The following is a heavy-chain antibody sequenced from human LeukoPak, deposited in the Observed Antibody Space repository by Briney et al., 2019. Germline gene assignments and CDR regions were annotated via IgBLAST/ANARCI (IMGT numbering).Heavy chain of an antibody. Sequence: AASVKVSCKASGYTFTSYDINWVRQATGQGLEWMGWMNPNSGNTGYAQKFQGRVTMTRNTSISTAYMELSSLRSEDTAVYYCAREGREDGYKGYDYWGQGTLVTVSS. CDR3: AREGREDGYKGYDY. V-gene: IGHV1-8*01. CDR2: MNPNSGNT. D-gene: IGHD5-24*01. J-gene: IGHJ4*02. CDR1: GYTFTSYD.